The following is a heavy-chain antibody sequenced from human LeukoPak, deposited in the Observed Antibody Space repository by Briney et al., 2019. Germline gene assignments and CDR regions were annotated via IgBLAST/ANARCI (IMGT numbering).Heavy chain of an antibody. CDR3: AKYAPPTTALTRFFDD. J-gene: IGHJ4*02. D-gene: IGHD4-17*01. Sequence: GGSLRLSCAASGFSFNNYAMVWVRQTPGKGLEWVSVISAGNDIVYADSVKGRFSISIDSSKNTLYLQMNSLRVEDTAVYYCAKYAPPTTALTRFFDDWGQGTLVTVSS. CDR2: ISAGNDI. V-gene: IGHV3-23*01. CDR1: GFSFNNYA.